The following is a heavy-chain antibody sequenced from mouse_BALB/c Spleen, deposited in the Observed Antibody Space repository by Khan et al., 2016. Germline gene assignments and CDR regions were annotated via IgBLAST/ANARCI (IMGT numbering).Heavy chain of an antibody. CDR3: ARGRRYFDY. CDR1: GYSFTGYY. Sequence: LVKTGASVKISCKASGYSFTGYYMHWVKQSHGKSLEWIGYIRCYNGATSYNQKFKGKATFTVDTSSSTAYMQFNSLTSEDSAVYYCARGRRYFDYGGQGTTLTVSS. D-gene: IGHD2-12*01. CDR2: IRCYNGAT. V-gene: IGHV1S34*01. J-gene: IGHJ2*01.